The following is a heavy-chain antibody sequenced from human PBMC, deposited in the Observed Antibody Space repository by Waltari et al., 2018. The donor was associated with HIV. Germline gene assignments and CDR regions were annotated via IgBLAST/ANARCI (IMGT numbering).Heavy chain of an antibody. CDR3: TRARHYYDSSGYSDY. CDR1: GFTFGDYA. J-gene: IGHJ4*02. CDR2: IRSKAYGGTT. V-gene: IGHV3-49*03. D-gene: IGHD3-22*01. Sequence: TASGFTFGDYAMSWFRQAPGKGLEWVGFIRSKAYGGTTEYAASVKGRFTISRDDSKSIAYLQMNSLKTEDTAVYYCTRARHYYDSSGYSDYWGQGTLVTVSS.